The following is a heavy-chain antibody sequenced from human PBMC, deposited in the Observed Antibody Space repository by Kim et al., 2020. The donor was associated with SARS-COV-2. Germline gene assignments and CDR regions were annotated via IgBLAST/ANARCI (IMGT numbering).Heavy chain of an antibody. CDR1: GFTFSSYG. CDR2: ISYDGSNK. D-gene: IGHD2-2*01. V-gene: IGHV3-33*05. J-gene: IGHJ5*02. Sequence: GGSLRLSCAASGFTFSSYGMHWVRQAPGKGLEWVAVISYDGSNKYYADSVKGRFTISRDNSKNTLYLQMNSLRAEDTAVYYCARDRPVVPAAISGYNWFDPWGQGTLVTVSS. CDR3: ARDRPVVPAAISGYNWFDP.